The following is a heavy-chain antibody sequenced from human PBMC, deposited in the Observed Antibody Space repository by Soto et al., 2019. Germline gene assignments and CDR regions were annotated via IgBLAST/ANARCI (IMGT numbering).Heavy chain of an antibody. V-gene: IGHV4-4*02. CDR3: ARSRTGSSYFEY. Sequence: PSETLSLTCAFSGGSISTSNWWNWVRQPPGEGLEWIGEIYHSGSTNFNPSLKSRVTMSVDKSKNQISLNLRSVTAADTAVYYCARSRTGSSYFEYWGQGTLVTVSS. D-gene: IGHD1-1*01. CDR2: IYHSGST. J-gene: IGHJ4*02. CDR1: GGSISTSNW.